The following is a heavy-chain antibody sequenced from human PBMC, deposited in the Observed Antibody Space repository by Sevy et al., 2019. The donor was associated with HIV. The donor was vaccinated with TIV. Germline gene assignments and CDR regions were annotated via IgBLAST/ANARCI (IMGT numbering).Heavy chain of an antibody. Sequence: GGSLRLSCAASGFTFSNSFMSWARQAPGRGLEWVGRITRKIDGETTLYAAPVKGRFTILRDDSSNTMYLQMDSLKIEDTAMYYCGTGDAYDVSGQGTTVTVSS. V-gene: IGHV3-15*06. J-gene: IGHJ3*01. CDR3: GTGDAYDV. CDR2: ITRKIDGETT. CDR1: GFTFSNSF. D-gene: IGHD7-27*01.